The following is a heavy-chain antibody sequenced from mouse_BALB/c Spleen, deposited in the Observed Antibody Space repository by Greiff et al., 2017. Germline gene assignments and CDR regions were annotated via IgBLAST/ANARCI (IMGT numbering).Heavy chain of an antibody. J-gene: IGHJ4*01. CDR2: ISSGGSYT. CDR3: TRDGTTVVSGYYAMDY. Sequence: EVQGVESGGGLVKPGGSLKLSCAASGFTFSSYTMSWVRQTPEKRLEWVATISSGGSYTYYPDSVKGRFTISRDNAKNTLYLQMSSLKSEDTAMYYCTRDGTTVVSGYYAMDYWGQGTSVTVSS. CDR1: GFTFSSYT. V-gene: IGHV5-6-4*01. D-gene: IGHD1-1*01.